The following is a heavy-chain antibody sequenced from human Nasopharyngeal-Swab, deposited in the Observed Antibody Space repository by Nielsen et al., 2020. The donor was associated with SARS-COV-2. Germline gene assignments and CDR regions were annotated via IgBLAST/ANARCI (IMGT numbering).Heavy chain of an antibody. Sequence: ETLSLTCSASGFTFSSYAMHWVRQAPGKGLEYVSAISSNGGSTYYADSVKGRFTISRDNSKNTLYLQMSSLRAEDTAVYYCVKDPVSSGYYYYYYYMDVWGKGTTVTVSS. V-gene: IGHV3-64D*06. CDR1: GFTFSSYA. J-gene: IGHJ6*03. CDR2: ISSNGGST. CDR3: VKDPVSSGYYYYYYYMDV. D-gene: IGHD6-19*01.